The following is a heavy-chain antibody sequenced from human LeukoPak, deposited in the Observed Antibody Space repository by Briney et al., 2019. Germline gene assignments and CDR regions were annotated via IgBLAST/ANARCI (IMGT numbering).Heavy chain of an antibody. D-gene: IGHD4-17*01. CDR3: ARDGGTYGDLYPHAFDI. Sequence: GGSLRLSCAASGFTFSSYAMSWVRQAPGKGLEWVSYISSSGSTIYYADSVKGRFTISRDNAKNSLYLQMNSLRAEDTAVYYCARDGGTYGDLYPHAFDIWGQGTMVTVSS. CDR2: ISSSGSTI. V-gene: IGHV3-48*04. J-gene: IGHJ3*02. CDR1: GFTFSSYA.